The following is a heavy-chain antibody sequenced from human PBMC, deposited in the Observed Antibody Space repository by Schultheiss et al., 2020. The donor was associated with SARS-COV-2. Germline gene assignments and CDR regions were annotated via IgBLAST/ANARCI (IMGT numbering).Heavy chain of an antibody. CDR2: IYHSGST. D-gene: IGHD1-26*01. Sequence: SETLSLTCTVSVGSISSYYWSWIRQPPGKGLEWIGEIYHSGSTNYNPSLKSRVTISVDTSKNQFSLKLSSVTAADTAVYYCARGGLGARPAPPNWFDPWGQGTLVTVSS. CDR3: ARGGLGARPAPPNWFDP. CDR1: VGSISSYY. J-gene: IGHJ5*02. V-gene: IGHV4-59*12.